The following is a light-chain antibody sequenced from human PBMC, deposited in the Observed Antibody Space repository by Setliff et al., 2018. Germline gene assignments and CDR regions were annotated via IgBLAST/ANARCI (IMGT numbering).Light chain of an antibody. CDR2: DVS. V-gene: IGLV2-14*01. J-gene: IGLJ2*01. CDR1: SSDVGGYNY. Sequence: QSALTQPASVSGSPEQSITISCTGTSSDVGGYNYVSWYQQHPGKAPKLMIYDVSKRPSGVSNRFSGSKSGNTASLTISGLQAEDEADYYCSSYTSSSTFVVFGGGTKVTVL. CDR3: SSYTSSSTFVV.